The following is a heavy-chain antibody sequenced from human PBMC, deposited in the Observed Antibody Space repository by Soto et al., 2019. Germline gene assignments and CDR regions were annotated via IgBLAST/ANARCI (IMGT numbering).Heavy chain of an antibody. CDR1: GGTFSSYA. D-gene: IGHD6-19*01. J-gene: IGHJ6*02. V-gene: IGHV1-69*12. CDR3: ARAQGGIAVTNYYYYRIDV. Sequence: QVQLVQSGAEVKKPGSSVKVSCKASGGTFSSYAISWVRQAPGQGLEWMGGIIPIFGTANYAQKFQGRVTITAHESTLTAYIEPSSLSSEHTAVYYCARAQGGIAVTNYYYYRIDVWGQGTTVTVSS. CDR2: IIPIFGTA.